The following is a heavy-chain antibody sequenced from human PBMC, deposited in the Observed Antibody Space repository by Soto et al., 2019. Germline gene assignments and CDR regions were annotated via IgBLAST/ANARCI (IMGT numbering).Heavy chain of an antibody. Sequence: GGSLRLSCAASGFTFSSYAMSWVRQAPGKGLEWVSGISGSGGRTYYADSVKGRFTISRDNSKHTLYLQMNSLRAEDTAVYYCAKADDFWSGYHIYYYYGMDVWGQGTTVTVS. CDR1: GFTFSSYA. CDR2: ISGSGGRT. V-gene: IGHV3-23*01. CDR3: AKADDFWSGYHIYYYYGMDV. D-gene: IGHD3-3*01. J-gene: IGHJ6*02.